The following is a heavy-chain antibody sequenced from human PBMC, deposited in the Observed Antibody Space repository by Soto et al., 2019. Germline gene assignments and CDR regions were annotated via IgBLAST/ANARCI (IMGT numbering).Heavy chain of an antibody. V-gene: IGHV4-39*01. Sequence: PSETLSLTCTVSGGSISSSSYYWGWIRQPPGKGLEWIGSIYYSGGTSSNPSLKSRVTISVDTSNNQFSLKLSSVTAADTAMYYCARHDEPHSTTSRMDVWGTGTAVTVSS. CDR1: GGSISSSSYY. CDR2: IYYSGGT. CDR3: ARHDEPHSTTSRMDV. D-gene: IGHD4-17*01. J-gene: IGHJ6*04.